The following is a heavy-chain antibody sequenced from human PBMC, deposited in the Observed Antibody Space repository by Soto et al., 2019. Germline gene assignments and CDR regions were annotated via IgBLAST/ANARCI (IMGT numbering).Heavy chain of an antibody. CDR3: AKGARSSSGSDGYKFDY. D-gene: IGHD2-21*01. V-gene: IGHV1-18*01. CDR2: ISGHNGKT. J-gene: IGHJ4*02. Sequence: ASVKVSCKSSGYNFTTYGVAWVRQAPGQGLEWMGWISGHNGKTFYAQNLQDRVTMTTDTSTSTAYMELRSLRSADTAVYYCAKGARSSSGSDGYKFDYWGQGTLVTVSS. CDR1: GYNFTTYG.